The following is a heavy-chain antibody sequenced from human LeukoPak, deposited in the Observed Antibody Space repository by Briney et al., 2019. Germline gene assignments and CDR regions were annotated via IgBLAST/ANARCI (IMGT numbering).Heavy chain of an antibody. CDR3: AKEGYSNYDWFDP. CDR1: GFTFSSYG. V-gene: IGHV3-30*18. CDR2: ISYDGSNK. J-gene: IGHJ5*02. D-gene: IGHD4-11*01. Sequence: PGRSLRLSCAASGFTFSSYGMHWVRQAPGKGLEWVAAISYDGSNKYYADSVKGRFTISRDNSKNTLYLQMNSLSAEDTAVYYCAKEGYSNYDWFDPWGQGTLVTVSS.